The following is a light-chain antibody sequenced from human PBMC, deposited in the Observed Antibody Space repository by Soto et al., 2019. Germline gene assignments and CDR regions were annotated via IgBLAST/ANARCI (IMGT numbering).Light chain of an antibody. CDR3: MQATQYRPYA. CDR1: QSLVHSDGNTY. J-gene: IGKJ2*01. V-gene: IGKV2-24*01. CDR2: KVS. Sequence: DIVLTQTPLSSPVTLGQPASISCRSSQSLVHSDGNTYLSLLQQRLGQPPRLLIYKVSIRLSGVPDRFSGSGAETDFTLEISRVEAEDVGVYYCMQATQYRPYAFGQGTKLEIK.